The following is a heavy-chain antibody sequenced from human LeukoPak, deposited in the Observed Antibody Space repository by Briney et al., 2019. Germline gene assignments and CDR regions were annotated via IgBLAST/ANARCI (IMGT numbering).Heavy chain of an antibody. CDR2: INAGNGNT. Sequence: GASVKVSCKASGYTFTSYAMHWVRQAPGQKLEWMGWINAGNGNTKYSQKFQGRVTITRDTSASTAYMELSSLRSEDTAVYYCARVLTMIVVADAFDIWGQGTMVTVSS. CDR1: GYTFTSYA. CDR3: ARVLTMIVVADAFDI. V-gene: IGHV1-3*01. J-gene: IGHJ3*02. D-gene: IGHD3-22*01.